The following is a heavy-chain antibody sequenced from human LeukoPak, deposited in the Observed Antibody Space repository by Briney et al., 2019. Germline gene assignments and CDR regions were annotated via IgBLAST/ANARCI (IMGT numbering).Heavy chain of an antibody. CDR1: GFTFSNYG. CDR2: IGTSDGTT. CDR3: VRESPVAAVGRSWFDP. Sequence: GSLRLSCAASGFTFSNYGMSWVRQAPGKGLEWVSAIGTSDGTTHYADPVKGRFTISRDNSKNTLHLQMNSLGAEDTAVYYCVRESPVAAVGRSWFDPWGQGTLVTVSS. J-gene: IGHJ5*02. V-gene: IGHV3-23*01. D-gene: IGHD6-13*01.